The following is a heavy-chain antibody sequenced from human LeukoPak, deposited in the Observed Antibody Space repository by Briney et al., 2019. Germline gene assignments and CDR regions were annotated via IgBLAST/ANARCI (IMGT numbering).Heavy chain of an antibody. CDR2: ISGSGGST. D-gene: IGHD4-17*01. V-gene: IGHV3-23*01. J-gene: IGHJ4*02. CDR3: AKGSYGDYDVDY. Sequence: QAGGSLRLSCAASGFTFSSYAMSWVRQAPGKGLEWVSAISGSGGSTYYADSVKGRFTISRDNSKNTLYLQMNSLRAEDTAVYYCAKGSYGDYDVDYWGQGTLVTVSS. CDR1: GFTFSSYA.